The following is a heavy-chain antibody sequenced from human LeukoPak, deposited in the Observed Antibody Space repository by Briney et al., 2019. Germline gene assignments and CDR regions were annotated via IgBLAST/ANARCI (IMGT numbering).Heavy chain of an antibody. CDR1: GYTFTGYY. D-gene: IGHD6-19*01. V-gene: IGHV1-2*02. CDR2: INPNSGGT. J-gene: IGHJ5*02. Sequence: ASVKVSCKASGYTFTGYYMHWVRQAPGQGLEWMGWINPNSGGTNYAQKFQGRVTMTRDTSTSTVYMELSSLRSEDTAVYYCARVETSGYSSGWLPRASGFDPWGQGTLVTVSS. CDR3: ARVETSGYSSGWLPRASGFDP.